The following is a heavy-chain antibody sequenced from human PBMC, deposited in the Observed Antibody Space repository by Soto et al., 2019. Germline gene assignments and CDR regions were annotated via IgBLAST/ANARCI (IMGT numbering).Heavy chain of an antibody. CDR3: ARVYSGSYSDY. CDR1: GGSIRSNNW. D-gene: IGHD1-26*01. J-gene: IGHJ4*02. CDR2: IFHSGST. V-gene: IGHV4-4*02. Sequence: QVQLQESGPGLVKSSGTLSLTCAVSGGSIRSNNWWSWVRQPPGKGLEWIGEIFHSGSTHYNPSLKTRVTISVDKSKNQFSLKLSSVTAADTAVYYCARVYSGSYSDYWGQGTLVTVSS.